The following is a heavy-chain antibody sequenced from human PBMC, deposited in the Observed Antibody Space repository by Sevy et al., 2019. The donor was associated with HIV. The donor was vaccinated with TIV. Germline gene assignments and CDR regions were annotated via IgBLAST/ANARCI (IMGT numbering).Heavy chain of an antibody. D-gene: IGHD2-15*01. Sequence: GGSLRLSCAASGFTFSTYGMHWVRQAPGKGLGWVAVLSYDGREKYYGNSVKGRFTISRDNSKNTLYLQMNSLRDEDTAVYYCAKVGPHCSGGTCYHPLFDYCGQGTLVTVSS. V-gene: IGHV3-30*18. CDR1: GFTFSTYG. CDR2: LSYDGREK. CDR3: AKVGPHCSGGTCYHPLFDY. J-gene: IGHJ4*02.